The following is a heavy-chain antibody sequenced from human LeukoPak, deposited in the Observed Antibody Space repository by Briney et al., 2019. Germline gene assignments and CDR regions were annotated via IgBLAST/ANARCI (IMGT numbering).Heavy chain of an antibody. CDR2: ISGNGGRT. V-gene: IGHV3-23*01. D-gene: IGHD2-2*02. CDR1: GFSISNFG. CDR3: AKEPVVPAAIPCYFDY. J-gene: IGHJ4*02. Sequence: GGSLRLSCAASGFSISNFGMSWVRQAPGKGPEWVSFISGNGGRTDYAESVKGRFTMSRDNSKNTVYLQMNSLRDEDTAAYYCAKEPVVPAAIPCYFDYWGQGTLVTVSS.